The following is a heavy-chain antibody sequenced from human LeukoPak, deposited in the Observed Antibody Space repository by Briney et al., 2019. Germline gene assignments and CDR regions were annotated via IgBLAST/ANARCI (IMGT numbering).Heavy chain of an antibody. D-gene: IGHD2-15*01. Sequence: KTGGSLRLSCAASGFTFSSYSMNWVRQAPGKGLEWVSSISSSSSYIYYADSVKGRFTISRDNAKNSLYLQMNSLRAEDTAVYYCARDPSMLPGCLDYWGQGTLVTVSP. CDR3: ARDPSMLPGCLDY. CDR2: ISSSSSYI. V-gene: IGHV3-21*01. CDR1: GFTFSSYS. J-gene: IGHJ4*02.